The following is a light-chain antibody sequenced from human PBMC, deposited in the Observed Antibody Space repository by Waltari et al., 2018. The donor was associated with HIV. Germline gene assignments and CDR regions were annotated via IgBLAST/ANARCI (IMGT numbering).Light chain of an antibody. CDR3: QVYSDRGDPVI. CDR2: DDR. CDR1: NIAAIKS. J-gene: IGLJ2*01. V-gene: IGLV3-21*02. Sequence: SYVLTQPPSVSEAPGQTARITCGGNNIAAIKSVHWYRKSPGQAPVLVVYDDRDRPSGIPDRFSGSSSGDTATLTISRAEAGDEADYYCQVYSDRGDPVIFGGGTKLTVL.